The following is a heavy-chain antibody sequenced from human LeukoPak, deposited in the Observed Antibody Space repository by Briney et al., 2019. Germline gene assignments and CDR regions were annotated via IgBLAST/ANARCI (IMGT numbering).Heavy chain of an antibody. CDR1: GGTFSSYA. J-gene: IGHJ4*02. D-gene: IGHD5-18*01. CDR3: AREGPPGGPYTALDY. Sequence: SVKVSCKASGGTFSSYAISWVRQAPVQGLEWMGRIIPIFGIANYAQKFQGRVTITADKSTSTAYMELSSLRSEDTAVYYCAREGPPGGPYTALDYWGQGTLVTVSS. V-gene: IGHV1-69*04. CDR2: IIPIFGIA.